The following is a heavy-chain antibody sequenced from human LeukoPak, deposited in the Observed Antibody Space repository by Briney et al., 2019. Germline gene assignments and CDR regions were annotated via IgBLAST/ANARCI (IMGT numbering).Heavy chain of an antibody. V-gene: IGHV4-39*07. CDR1: GGSISSSSYY. Sequence: PSETLSLTCTVSGGSISSSSYYWGWIRQPPGKGLEWIGSIYYSGSTYYNPSLKSRVTISVDTSKNQFSLKLSSVTAADTAVYYCARVIPEIKELLSPVYFFDYWGQGTLVTVSS. J-gene: IGHJ4*02. D-gene: IGHD1-26*01. CDR2: IYYSGST. CDR3: ARVIPEIKELLSPVYFFDY.